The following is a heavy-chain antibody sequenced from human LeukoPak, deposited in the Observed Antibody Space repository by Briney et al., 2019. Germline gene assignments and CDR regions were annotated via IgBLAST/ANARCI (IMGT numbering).Heavy chain of an antibody. CDR1: GYTFTGYY. V-gene: IGHV1-2*02. CDR3: VTMVRGVIFSAAFDI. CDR2: INPNSGGT. J-gene: IGHJ3*02. D-gene: IGHD3-10*01. Sequence: ASVKVSCKASGYTFTGYYMHWVRQAPGQGLEWMGWINPNSGGTNYAQKFQGRVTMTRDTSISTAYMELSRLRSDDTAVYYCVTMVRGVIFSAAFDIRGQGTMVTVSS.